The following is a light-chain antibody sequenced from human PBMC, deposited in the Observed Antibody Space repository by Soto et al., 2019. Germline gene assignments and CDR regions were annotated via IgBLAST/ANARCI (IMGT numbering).Light chain of an antibody. CDR2: GVT. CDR3: SSYSTSFFYV. V-gene: IGLV2-14*03. Sequence: QSALTQPASVCGSPGQSITISCTGTSSDIGFYNYVSWYQQYPGKAPNLLIYGVTNRPSGVSYRFSGSKSGSTASLTISGLRDEDEADYYCSSYSTSFFYVFGTGTKVTVL. J-gene: IGLJ1*01. CDR1: SSDIGFYNY.